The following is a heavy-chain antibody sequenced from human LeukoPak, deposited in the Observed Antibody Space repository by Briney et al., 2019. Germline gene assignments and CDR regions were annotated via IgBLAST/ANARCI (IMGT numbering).Heavy chain of an antibody. J-gene: IGHJ6*02. CDR1: GFTFSSYS. CDR2: INSDGSSI. V-gene: IGHV3-74*01. Sequence: GGSLRLSCAASGFTFSSYSMHWVRQAPGKGLVWVSRINSDGSSISYADSVKGRFTISRDNAKNTLYLQMNSLRAEDTAVYYCARDPRRVDRFRFRDYYYYYGMDVWGQGTTVTVSS. CDR3: ARDPRRVDRFRFRDYYYYYGMDV. D-gene: IGHD3-10*01.